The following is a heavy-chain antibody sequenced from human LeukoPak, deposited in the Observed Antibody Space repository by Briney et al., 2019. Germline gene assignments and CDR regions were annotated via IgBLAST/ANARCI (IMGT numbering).Heavy chain of an antibody. D-gene: IGHD3-22*01. Sequence: SETLSLTCTVSGDSITSGSYYWGWIRQTPGKGLEWIGNIYSDGDTSFSPSLKSRITMSVDTSKNQFSLKLNSVTAADTAVYFCARDSGFWLYWGQGTLVSVSS. CDR3: ARDSGFWLY. J-gene: IGHJ4*02. CDR1: GDSITSGSYY. V-gene: IGHV4-39*07. CDR2: IYSDGDT.